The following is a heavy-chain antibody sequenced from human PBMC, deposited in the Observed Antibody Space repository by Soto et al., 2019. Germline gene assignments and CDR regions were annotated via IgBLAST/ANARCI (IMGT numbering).Heavy chain of an antibody. V-gene: IGHV3-23*01. CDR3: AKDRNYSRDYFHY. Sequence: QPGGSLRLSCAACGYTLSSYAITWVRQAPGKGLEWVSAISGSGGSTYYADSVKGRFTISRDNSKNTLYLQMNSLRAEDPAVYYCAKDRNYSRDYFHYWRQGSLDTVTS. D-gene: IGHD2-21*01. CDR2: ISGSGGST. J-gene: IGHJ4*02. CDR1: GYTLSSYA.